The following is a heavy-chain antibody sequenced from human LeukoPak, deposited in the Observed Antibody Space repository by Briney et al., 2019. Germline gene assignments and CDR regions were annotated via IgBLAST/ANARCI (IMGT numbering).Heavy chain of an antibody. CDR2: VYYSGST. J-gene: IGHJ6*02. CDR3: ARAKHNYYDSSDYYGMDV. CDR1: GGSISSSSYY. V-gene: IGHV4-39*01. D-gene: IGHD3-22*01. Sequence: KPSETLSLTCTVSGGSISSSSYYWGWIRQPPGKGLEWIGSVYYSGSTYYNPSLQSRVTISIDTSKNQFSLKLSSVTAADTAVYYCARAKHNYYDSSDYYGMDVWGQGTTVTVSS.